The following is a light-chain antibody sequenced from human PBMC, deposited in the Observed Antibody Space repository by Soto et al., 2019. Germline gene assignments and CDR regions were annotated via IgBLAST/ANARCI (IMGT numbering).Light chain of an antibody. CDR3: PRT. CDR1: QNISKS. CDR2: AAC. V-gene: IGKV1-39*01. Sequence: GDRVIITCRAGQNISKSLHCYHQKVGKAPNVLIYAACSFLSGVPSRFGGSGPGTDFILAISTLQPEDFAISQFPRTFGQGTKVDIK. J-gene: IGKJ1*01.